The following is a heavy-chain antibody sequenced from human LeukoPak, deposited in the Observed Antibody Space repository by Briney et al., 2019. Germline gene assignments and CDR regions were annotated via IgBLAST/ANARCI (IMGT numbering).Heavy chain of an antibody. CDR1: GFTFSSYG. V-gene: IGHV3-30*18. CDR3: AKGSSWYGGEYFQH. J-gene: IGHJ1*01. D-gene: IGHD6-13*01. Sequence: PGGSLRLSCAASGFTFSSYGMHWVRQAPGKGLEWVAVISYDGRNKYYADSVKGRFTISRDNSKNTLYLQMNSLRAEDTAVYYCAKGSSWYGGEYFQHWGQGTLVTVSS. CDR2: ISYDGRNK.